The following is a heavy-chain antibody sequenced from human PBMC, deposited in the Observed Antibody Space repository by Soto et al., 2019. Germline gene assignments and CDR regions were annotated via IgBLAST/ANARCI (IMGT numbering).Heavy chain of an antibody. CDR2: IYPGDSDT. CDR1: GYSFTRYW. V-gene: IGHV5-51*01. J-gene: IGHJ6*02. Sequence: PGESLKISCKGSGYSFTRYWIGWVGQMPGKGLEWMGIIYPGDSDTRYSPSFQGQVTISADKSISTAYLQWSSLKASDTAMYYCARYSIAARLAYYYGMDVWGQGTTVTVSS. CDR3: ARYSIAARLAYYYGMDV. D-gene: IGHD6-6*01.